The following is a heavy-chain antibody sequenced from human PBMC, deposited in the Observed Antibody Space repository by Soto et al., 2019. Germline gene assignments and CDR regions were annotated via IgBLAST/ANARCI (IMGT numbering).Heavy chain of an antibody. CDR1: GGTFSSYA. D-gene: IGHD3-16*01. J-gene: IGHJ6*02. Sequence: QVQLVQSGAEVKKPGSSVKVSCKASGGTFSSYAISWVRQAPGQGLEWMGGIIPIFGTANYAQKFQGRVTITADKSTSTAYMELSSLRSEDTAVYYCAGGSGIFGGVIRLDYYYGMDVWGQGTTVTVSS. V-gene: IGHV1-69*06. CDR3: AGGSGIFGGVIRLDYYYGMDV. CDR2: IIPIFGTA.